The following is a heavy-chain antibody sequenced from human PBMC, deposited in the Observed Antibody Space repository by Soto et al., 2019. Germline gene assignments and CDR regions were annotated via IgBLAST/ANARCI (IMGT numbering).Heavy chain of an antibody. V-gene: IGHV3-23*01. Sequence: PGGSLRRSCAAAGFIFSNFAMSWVRQARGKGLERLSAISGSGGATWYADSVRGRLTIPRDNSKNTLYLQVSSRRAEDTAVYYCASDRAFPRDTFEYWGRGTLVTV. J-gene: IGHJ4*02. CDR1: GFIFSNFA. CDR2: ISGSGGAT. CDR3: ASDRAFPRDTFEY.